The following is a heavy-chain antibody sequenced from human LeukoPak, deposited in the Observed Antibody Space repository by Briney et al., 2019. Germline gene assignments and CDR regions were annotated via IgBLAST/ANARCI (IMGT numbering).Heavy chain of an antibody. CDR1: GGSISSYY. Sequence: QPSETLSLTCTVSGGSISSYYWSWIRQPAGKGLEWIGRIYTSGSANYNPSLKSRVTMSVDTSKNQFSLKLSSVTAADTAVYYCAKDVLLWFGESYNWFDPWGQGTLVTVSS. D-gene: IGHD3-10*01. V-gene: IGHV4-4*07. J-gene: IGHJ5*02. CDR3: AKDVLLWFGESYNWFDP. CDR2: IYTSGSA.